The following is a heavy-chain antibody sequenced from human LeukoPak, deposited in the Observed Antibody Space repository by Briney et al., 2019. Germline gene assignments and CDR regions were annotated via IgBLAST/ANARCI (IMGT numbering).Heavy chain of an antibody. Sequence: PGGSLRRSCAASGFTFSSFSMHWVRRAPGKGLEYISAISSDGGGTYYANSVKGRFTISRDNSKNTLYLQMGSLRAEDMAVYYCARSNGIVGATTFDYWGQGTLVTVSS. CDR2: ISSDGGGT. J-gene: IGHJ4*02. CDR1: GFTFSSFS. D-gene: IGHD1-26*01. V-gene: IGHV3-64*01. CDR3: ARSNGIVGATTFDY.